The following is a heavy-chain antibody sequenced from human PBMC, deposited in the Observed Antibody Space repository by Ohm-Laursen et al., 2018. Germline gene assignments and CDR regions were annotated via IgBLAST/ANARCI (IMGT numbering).Heavy chain of an antibody. V-gene: IGHV3-48*03. CDR2: ISSSGSTI. J-gene: IGHJ4*02. Sequence: SLRLSCTASGFTFSSYEMNWVRQAPGKGLEWVSYISSSGSTIHYADSVKGRFTISRDNAKNSLYLQMNSLRAEDTAVYYCAKDRTYYYGSSLDYWGQGTLVTVSS. D-gene: IGHD3-22*01. CDR3: AKDRTYYYGSSLDY. CDR1: GFTFSSYE.